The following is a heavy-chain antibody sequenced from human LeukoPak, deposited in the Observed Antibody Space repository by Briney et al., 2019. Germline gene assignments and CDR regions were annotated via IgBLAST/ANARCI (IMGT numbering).Heavy chain of an antibody. Sequence: ASVKVSCKASGYTFTGYYMHWVRQAPGQGLEWMGIINPSGGSTSYAQKFQGRVTMTRDTSTSTVYMELSSLRSEDTAVYYCARAMGPTTNAYYFDYWGQGTLVTVSS. CDR1: GYTFTGYY. CDR2: INPSGGST. D-gene: IGHD1-26*01. J-gene: IGHJ4*02. V-gene: IGHV1-46*01. CDR3: ARAMGPTTNAYYFDY.